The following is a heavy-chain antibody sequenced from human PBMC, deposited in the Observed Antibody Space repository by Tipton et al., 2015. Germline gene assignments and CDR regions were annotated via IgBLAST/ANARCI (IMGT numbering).Heavy chain of an antibody. D-gene: IGHD3-9*01. V-gene: IGHV4-59*08. Sequence: TLSLTCSVSGGSLNDYYWSWIRQSPGKGLEWIGYIYYTGPTKYNPSLKSRVNISVDRAKNQFSLKLTSVTAADTAVYYCACQDYDSLTRDYQTVDYWGQGTLVTVSS. CDR3: ACQDYDSLTRDYQTVDY. CDR2: IYYTGPT. J-gene: IGHJ4*02. CDR1: GGSLNDYY.